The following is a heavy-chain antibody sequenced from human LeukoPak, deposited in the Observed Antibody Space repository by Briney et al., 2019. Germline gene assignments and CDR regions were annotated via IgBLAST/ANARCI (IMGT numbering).Heavy chain of an antibody. CDR2: ISGSGGSA. CDR1: GFTFSSYA. J-gene: IGHJ4*02. CDR3: AKGRLGYCSSTSC. V-gene: IGHV3-23*01. D-gene: IGHD2-2*01. Sequence: QPGGSLRLSCAASGFTFSSYAMSWVRLAPGKGLEWVSAISGSGGSAYYADSVKGRFTISRDNSKNTLYLQMNSLRAEDTAVYYCAKGRLGYCSSTSCWGQGTLVTVSS.